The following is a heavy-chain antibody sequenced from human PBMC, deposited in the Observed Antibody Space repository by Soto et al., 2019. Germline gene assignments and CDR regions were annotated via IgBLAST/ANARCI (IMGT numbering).Heavy chain of an antibody. Sequence: SETLSLTCAVYGGSFSGYYWSWIRQPPGKGLEWIGEINHSGSTNYNPSLKSRVTISVDTSKNQFSLKLGSVTAADTAVYYCARGRGDCSSTSCYTVDYYYYYMDVWGKGTTVTVSS. CDR1: GGSFSGYY. D-gene: IGHD2-2*02. CDR2: INHSGST. CDR3: ARGRGDCSSTSCYTVDYYYYYMDV. V-gene: IGHV4-34*01. J-gene: IGHJ6*03.